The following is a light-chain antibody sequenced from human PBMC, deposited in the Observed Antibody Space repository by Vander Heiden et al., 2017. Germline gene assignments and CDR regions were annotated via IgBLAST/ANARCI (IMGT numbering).Light chain of an antibody. CDR3: QQYYNIPRT. CDR1: QSVLSSSNNKNY. J-gene: IGKJ1*01. V-gene: IGKV4-1*01. Sequence: DIVMTQSPDSLAVSLGERATINCKSSQSVLSSSNNKNYLTWFQQKPGQPPKLLIYWASTRESGVPDRFSGSGSGTDFTLTTSSLQAEDVAVYYCQQYYNIPRTFGQWTKVEIK. CDR2: WAS.